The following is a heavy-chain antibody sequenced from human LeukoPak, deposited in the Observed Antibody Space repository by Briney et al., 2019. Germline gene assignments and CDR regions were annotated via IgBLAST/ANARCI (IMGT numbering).Heavy chain of an antibody. CDR1: GFTFSSYG. V-gene: IGHV3-30*18. CDR3: AKDLPPIAVAGFFDY. J-gene: IGHJ4*02. Sequence: PGGSLRLSCAASGFTFSSYGMHWVRQAPGKGLEWAAVISYDGSNKYYADSVKGRFTISRDNSKNTLYLQMNSLRAEDTAVYYCAKDLPPIAVAGFFDYWGQGTLVTDSS. CDR2: ISYDGSNK. D-gene: IGHD6-19*01.